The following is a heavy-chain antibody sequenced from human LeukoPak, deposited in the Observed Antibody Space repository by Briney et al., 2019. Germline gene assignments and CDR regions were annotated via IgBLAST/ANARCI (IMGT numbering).Heavy chain of an antibody. J-gene: IGHJ3*02. CDR1: GFSFGTSG. V-gene: IGHV3-33*01. CDR2: VWSDGTNK. CDR3: ARYCSSTSCSHNAFDI. D-gene: IGHD2-2*01. Sequence: PGGSLRLPCAASGFSFGTSGMHWVRQAPGKGLEWVAVVWSDGTNKHYADSVRGRFTISRDNSKNTLYLQMNSLRIEDTAVYYCARYCSSTSCSHNAFDIWGQGTLVTVSS.